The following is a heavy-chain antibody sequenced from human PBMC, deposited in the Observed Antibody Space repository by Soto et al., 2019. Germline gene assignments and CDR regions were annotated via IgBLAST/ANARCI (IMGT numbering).Heavy chain of an antibody. D-gene: IGHD4-17*01. CDR3: VHPRSTVQIPPT. CDR2: ISSNGDST. J-gene: IGHJ5*02. Sequence: GGSLRLSCAASGFTFSMFSMHWVRQAPGKGLEYVSGISSNGDSTYYADSVKGRFTISRDNSKNTLYLQMSSLRAVDTAVYYCVHPRSTVQIPPTWGQGTLVTVSS. CDR1: GFTFSMFS. V-gene: IGHV3-64D*06.